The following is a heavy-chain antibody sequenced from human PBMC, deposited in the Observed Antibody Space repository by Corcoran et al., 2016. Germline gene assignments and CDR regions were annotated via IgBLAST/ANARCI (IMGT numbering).Heavy chain of an antibody. CDR3: ARDSSGYYYVWFDP. V-gene: IGHV1-3*01. J-gene: IGHJ5*02. CDR1: GYTFTSYA. CDR2: INAGNGNT. Sequence: QVQLVQSGAEVKKPGASVKVSCKASGYTFTSYAMHWVRQAPGQRLEWMGWINAGNGNTKYSQKFQGRVTITRDTSASTAYMELSSLRSEDTAVYYCARDSSGYYYVWFDPWGQGTLVTVSS. D-gene: IGHD3-22*01.